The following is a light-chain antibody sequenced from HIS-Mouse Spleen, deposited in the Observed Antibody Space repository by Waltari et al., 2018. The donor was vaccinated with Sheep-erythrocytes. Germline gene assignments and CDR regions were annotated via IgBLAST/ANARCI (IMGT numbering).Light chain of an antibody. J-gene: IGLJ2*01. CDR3: AAWDDSLSGVV. Sequence: QSVLTQPPSASGTPGQRVTISCSGSSSNLGSTYVYWYQQLPGTAPKLPIYRNNQRPSGVPDRFSGSKSGTSASLAISGLRSEDEADYYCAAWDDSLSGVVFGGGTKLTVL. CDR2: RNN. V-gene: IGLV1-47*01. CDR1: SSNLGSTY.